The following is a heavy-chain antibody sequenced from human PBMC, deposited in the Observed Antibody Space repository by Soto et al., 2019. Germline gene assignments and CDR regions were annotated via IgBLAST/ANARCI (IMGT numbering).Heavy chain of an antibody. D-gene: IGHD6-19*01. J-gene: IGHJ4*02. CDR1: GYTFTSYG. Sequence: ASVKVSCKASGYTFTSYGISWVRQAPGQGLEWMGWISAYNGNTNYAQKLQGRVTMTTDTSTSTAYMELRSLRSDDTAVYYCARGERDSSGWTERTFDYWGQGTLVTVSS. CDR3: ARGERDSSGWTERTFDY. V-gene: IGHV1-18*01. CDR2: ISAYNGNT.